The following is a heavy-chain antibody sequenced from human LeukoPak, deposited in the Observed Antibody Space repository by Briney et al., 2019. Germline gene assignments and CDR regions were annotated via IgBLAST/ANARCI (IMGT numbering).Heavy chain of an antibody. V-gene: IGHV1-18*01. CDR3: ARGSGVVIIDYYYYGMGV. CDR2: ISAYNGNT. J-gene: IGHJ6*02. Sequence: GASVKVSCKASGYTFTSYGISWVRQAPGQGLEWMGWISAYNGNTNYAQKLQGRVTMTTDTSTSTAYMELRSLRSDDTAVYYCARGSGVVIIDYYYYGMGVWGQGTTVTVSS. CDR1: GYTFTSYG. D-gene: IGHD3-3*01.